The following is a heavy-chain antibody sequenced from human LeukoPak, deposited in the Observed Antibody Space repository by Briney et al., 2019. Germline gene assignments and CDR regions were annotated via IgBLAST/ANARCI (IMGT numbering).Heavy chain of an antibody. CDR3: ARGYDYGSEYYMDV. Sequence: ASVKVSCKASGYTFTSYGINWVRQAPGQGLEWMGWISAYNGDTNYAQKLQGRVTMTTDTSTSTAYMELRSLRSDDTAVYYCARGYDYGSEYYMDVWGKGTTVTISS. V-gene: IGHV1-18*01. CDR1: GYTFTSYG. D-gene: IGHD3-10*01. J-gene: IGHJ6*03. CDR2: ISAYNGDT.